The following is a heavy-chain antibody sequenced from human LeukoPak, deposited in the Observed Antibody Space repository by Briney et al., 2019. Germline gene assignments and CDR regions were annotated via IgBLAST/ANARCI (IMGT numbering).Heavy chain of an antibody. V-gene: IGHV1-18*01. CDR2: ISAYNGNT. CDR3: ARDRGGYSSGWYEDY. D-gene: IGHD6-19*01. J-gene: IGHJ4*02. Sequence: AASVKVSCKASGYTFTSYGISWVRQAPGQGLEWMGWISAYNGNTNYAQKLQGRVTMTTDTSTSTAYMELRSLRSDDTAVYYCARDRGGYSSGWYEDYWGQGTLVTVSS. CDR1: GYTFTSYG.